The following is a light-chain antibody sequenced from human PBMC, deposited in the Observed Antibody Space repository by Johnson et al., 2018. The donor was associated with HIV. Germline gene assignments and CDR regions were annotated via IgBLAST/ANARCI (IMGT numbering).Light chain of an antibody. CDR1: SSNIGNNY. J-gene: IGLJ1*01. CDR2: DNN. CDR3: GTWNSSLSGGPYV. Sequence: QLVLTQPPSVSAAPGQKVTISCSGSSSNIGNNYVSWYQQLPGTAPKLLIYDNNKRPSGIPDRFSGSQSGTSATLGLNGLPHGDEADYYCGTWNSSLSGGPYVFGTGTKVTAL. V-gene: IGLV1-51*01.